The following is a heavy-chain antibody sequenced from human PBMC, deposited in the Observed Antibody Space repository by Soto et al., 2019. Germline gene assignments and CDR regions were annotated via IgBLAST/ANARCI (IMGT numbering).Heavy chain of an antibody. Sequence: EVQLVESGGDLVQPGGSLRLSCAASGFAVSSNYMTWVRQAPGKGLEWVSVIHSGGDTHYADSVRGRFTISRDNSKNTLYRQMNRLRAEDTAVYYCARSRTGTTYGGMDVWGQGTTVTVSS. V-gene: IGHV3-66*01. CDR3: ARSRTGTTYGGMDV. D-gene: IGHD1-7*01. CDR1: GFAVSSNY. CDR2: IHSGGDT. J-gene: IGHJ6*02.